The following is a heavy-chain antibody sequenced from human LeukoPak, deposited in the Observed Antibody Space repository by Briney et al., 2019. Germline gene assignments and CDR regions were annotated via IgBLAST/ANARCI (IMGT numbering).Heavy chain of an antibody. CDR1: GFTFSSYG. CDR3: AKNRGYGDYYFDY. CDR2: IRYDGSNK. Sequence: PGGSLRLSCAASGFTFSSYGMHWVRQAPGKGLEWVTFIRYDGSNKFYTNSVKGRFTISRDNSKHTLYLQMDSLGAEDTAVYYCAKNRGYGDYYFDYWGQGTLVTVSS. D-gene: IGHD4-17*01. J-gene: IGHJ4*02. V-gene: IGHV3-30*02.